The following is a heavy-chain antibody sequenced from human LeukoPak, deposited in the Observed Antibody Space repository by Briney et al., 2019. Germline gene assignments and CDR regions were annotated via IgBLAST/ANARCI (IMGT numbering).Heavy chain of an antibody. V-gene: IGHV1-69*13. J-gene: IGHJ4*02. CDR3: ARHGSGWYVGVDY. Sequence: ASVKVSCKASGGTFSSYAISWVRQAPGQGLEWMGGIIPIFGTPKYTQKFQGRVTITADESTSTAYMELSSLRSEDTAVYYCARHGSGWYVGVDYWGQGTLVTVSS. CDR1: GGTFSSYA. CDR2: IIPIFGTP. D-gene: IGHD6-19*01.